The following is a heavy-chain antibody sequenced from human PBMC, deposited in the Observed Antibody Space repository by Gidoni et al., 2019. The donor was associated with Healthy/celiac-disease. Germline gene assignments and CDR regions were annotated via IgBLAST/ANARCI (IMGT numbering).Heavy chain of an antibody. D-gene: IGHD6-13*01. Sequence: QVQLQESGPGRVQPSETLSLTCTVSGGSISSYYWSWIRQPPGKGLEWIGYIYYSGSTNYNPSLKSRVTISVDTSKNQFSLKLSSVTAADTAVYYCARASNDSIAAAEGAFDIWGQGTMVTVSS. CDR3: ARASNDSIAAAEGAFDI. CDR2: IYYSGST. J-gene: IGHJ3*02. V-gene: IGHV4-59*01. CDR1: GGSISSYY.